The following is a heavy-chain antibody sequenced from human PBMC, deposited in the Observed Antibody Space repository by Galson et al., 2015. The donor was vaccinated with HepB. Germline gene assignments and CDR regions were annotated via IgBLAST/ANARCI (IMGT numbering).Heavy chain of an antibody. V-gene: IGHV3-30*18. D-gene: IGHD3-9*01. CDR2: LSHDGGHK. J-gene: IGHJ4*02. CDR1: AFTVSIPS. CDR3: AKDDWDSSSFDY. Sequence: SLRDSAPAPAFTVSIPSMHCAGQAQGKGLECVPVLSHDGGHKYYAASVKGRFTISRDNSKNTLYLQMNSLRDEDTAVYYCAKDDWDSSSFDYWGQGTLVTVSS.